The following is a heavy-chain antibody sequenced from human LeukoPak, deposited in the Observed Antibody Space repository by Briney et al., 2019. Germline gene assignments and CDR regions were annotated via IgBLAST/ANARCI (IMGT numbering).Heavy chain of an antibody. Sequence: TGGSLRLSCAASGFTFSNYWMSWVRQAPGKGLEWVANIKQDGSEKHYADSVKGRFTISTDNAKHSMDLQMNSLRAEDTAVYYCANTGIRGTTVPPEYYFDYWGQGTLVTVSS. CDR1: GFTFSNYW. V-gene: IGHV3-7*03. CDR2: IKQDGSEK. CDR3: ANTGIRGTTVPPEYYFDY. D-gene: IGHD4-17*01. J-gene: IGHJ4*02.